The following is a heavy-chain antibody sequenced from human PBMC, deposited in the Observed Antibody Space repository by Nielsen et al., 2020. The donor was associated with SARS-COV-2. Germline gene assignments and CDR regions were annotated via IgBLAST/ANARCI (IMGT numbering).Heavy chain of an antibody. CDR1: GFTFSSYW. CDR3: VRDRGSGWSRGRNYNYFGMDV. V-gene: IGHV3-74*01. Sequence: GESLKISCVASGFTFSSYWMHWVRQTPGKGPEWVSRLNMDGSSTTYADSVKGRFTISRDNAKNTLYLQMNSLRAEDTAVYYCVRDRGSGWSRGRNYNYFGMDVWGQGTTVTVSS. J-gene: IGHJ6*02. D-gene: IGHD6-19*01. CDR2: LNMDGSST.